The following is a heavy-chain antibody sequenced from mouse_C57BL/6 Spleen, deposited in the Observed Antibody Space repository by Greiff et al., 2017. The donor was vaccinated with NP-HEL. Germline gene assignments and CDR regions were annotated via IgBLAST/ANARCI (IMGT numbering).Heavy chain of an antibody. CDR3: ARDEDSNYYFDY. D-gene: IGHD2-5*01. V-gene: IGHV5-4*01. Sequence: EVQGVESGGGLVKPGGSLKLSCAASGFTFSSYAMSWVRQTPEKRLEWVATISDGGSYTYYPDKVKGRFTISRDNAKNNLYLQMSHRKSEDTAMYYCARDEDSNYYFDYWGQGTTLTVSS. CDR1: GFTFSSYA. J-gene: IGHJ2*01. CDR2: ISDGGSYT.